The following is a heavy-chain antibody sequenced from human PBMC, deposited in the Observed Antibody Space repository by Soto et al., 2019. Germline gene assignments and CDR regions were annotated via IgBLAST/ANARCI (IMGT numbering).Heavy chain of an antibody. D-gene: IGHD1-1*01. CDR3: AHRAGLQGNWNGGYFDF. CDR1: GFSLSTSGVG. CDR2: IYWDDDK. Sequence: QITLKESGPTRVKPTQTLTLTCTFSGFSLSTSGVGVGWIRQPPGKALARLALIYWDDDKRYSPSLKIRLTITQDNSKNQVVLTMNNMDPVDTATYYCAHRAGLQGNWNGGYFDFWGQGALVTVSS. V-gene: IGHV2-5*02. J-gene: IGHJ4*02.